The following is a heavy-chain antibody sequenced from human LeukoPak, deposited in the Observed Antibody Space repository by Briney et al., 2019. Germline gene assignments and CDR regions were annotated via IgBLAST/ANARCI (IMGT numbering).Heavy chain of an antibody. Sequence: PGGSLRLSCVASGFTFSSYSMSWVRQAPGKGLEWVAHIKQDGSQEYYVDSVKGRFTISRDSAKNFLYLQMNSLRAEDTAVYYCARGVPYDSWSGPHYSDYWGQGTLVTVSS. D-gene: IGHD3-3*01. J-gene: IGHJ4*02. CDR3: ARGVPYDSWSGPHYSDY. V-gene: IGHV3-7*01. CDR1: GFTFSSYS. CDR2: IKQDGSQE.